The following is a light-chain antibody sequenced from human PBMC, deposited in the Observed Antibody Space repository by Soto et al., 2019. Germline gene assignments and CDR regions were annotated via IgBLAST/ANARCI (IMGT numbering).Light chain of an antibody. CDR2: LGS. CDR1: QSLLHSNGNHY. V-gene: IGKV2-28*01. J-gene: IGKJ1*01. Sequence: VMTQSPLSLSVTPGEPASISCRSTQSLLHSNGNHYLDWYLQKPGQSPQLLIYLGSNRASGVPDRFSGSGSGTDFTLKISRVEAEDVGVYFCMQAQQTPWTFGQGTKVEIK. CDR3: MQAQQTPWT.